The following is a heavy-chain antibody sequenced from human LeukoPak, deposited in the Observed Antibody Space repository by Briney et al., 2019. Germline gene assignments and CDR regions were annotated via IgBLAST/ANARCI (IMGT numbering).Heavy chain of an antibody. CDR2: IYTSGSI. Sequence: PSQTLSLTCTVSGGSISSGSCYWSWIRQPAGKGLEWIGRIYTSGSINYNPSLKSRVTISVDTSKNQFSLKLSSVTAADTAVYYCAREISSTSCYTCWFDPWGQGTLVTVSS. CDR3: AREISSTSCYTCWFDP. V-gene: IGHV4-61*02. CDR1: GGSISSGSCY. J-gene: IGHJ5*02. D-gene: IGHD2-2*02.